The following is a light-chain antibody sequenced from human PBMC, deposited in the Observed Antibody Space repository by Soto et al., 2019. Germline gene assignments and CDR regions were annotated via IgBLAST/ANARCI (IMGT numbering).Light chain of an antibody. V-gene: IGKV1-33*01. CDR1: QDIKNY. CDR3: QEYDNLFT. Sequence: DIPMTQSPSSLSASVGDRVTITCQASQDIKNYLNWYQQKPGKAPKLLIYDASNLEPGVPSRFSGSGSGTEFTFTISSLQPEDIATYYCQEYDNLFTFGPGTKVDIK. CDR2: DAS. J-gene: IGKJ3*01.